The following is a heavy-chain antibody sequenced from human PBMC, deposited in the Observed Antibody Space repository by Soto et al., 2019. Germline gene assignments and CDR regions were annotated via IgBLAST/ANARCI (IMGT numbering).Heavy chain of an antibody. V-gene: IGHV3-30*04. CDR3: AKDHDLAAAGYYFDY. J-gene: IGHJ4*02. D-gene: IGHD6-13*01. CDR2: ISTDGRDK. CDR1: GFTFSRHA. Sequence: QVQLVESGGGVVQPGRSLRLSCAASGFTFSRHAMQWVRQAPGKGLEWVAVISTDGRDKYHADSVKGRFTISRDNSKNTLYLQMNSLRAEDTAVYYCAKDHDLAAAGYYFDYWGQGTLVTVSS.